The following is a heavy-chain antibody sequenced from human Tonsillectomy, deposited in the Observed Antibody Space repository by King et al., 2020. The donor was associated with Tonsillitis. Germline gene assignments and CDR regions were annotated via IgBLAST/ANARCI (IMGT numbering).Heavy chain of an antibody. J-gene: IGHJ4*02. D-gene: IGHD5-18*01. CDR3: ARDERGYSYGCLDY. Sequence: VQLVESGGGLVQPGGSLRLSCAASGFTFSSYEMNWGRQAPGKGLEWVSYISSIGSTIYYADSVKGRFTISSDNAKNALYLQMNSLRAEDTAVYYCARDERGYSYGCLDYWGQGTLVTVSS. CDR2: ISSIGSTI. V-gene: IGHV3-48*03. CDR1: GFTFSSYE.